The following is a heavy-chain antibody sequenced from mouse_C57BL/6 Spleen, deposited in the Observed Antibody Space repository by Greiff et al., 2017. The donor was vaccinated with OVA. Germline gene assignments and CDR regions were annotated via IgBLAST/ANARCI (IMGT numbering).Heavy chain of an antibody. V-gene: IGHV5-15*01. Sequence: EVKLMESGGGLVQPGGSLKLSCAASGFTFSDYGMAWVRQAPRKGPEWVAFISNLAYSNYYADTVTGRCTISRENANNTLYQEMSSLRSEDTAMYYYASVLDGYYWYFDDWGTGTTLTVSS. D-gene: IGHD2-3*01. CDR2: ISNLAYSN. CDR3: ASVLDGYYWYFDD. CDR1: GFTFSDYG. J-gene: IGHJ1*03.